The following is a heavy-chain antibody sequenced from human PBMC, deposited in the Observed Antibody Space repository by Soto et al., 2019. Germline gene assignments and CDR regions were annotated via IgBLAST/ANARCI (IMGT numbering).Heavy chain of an antibody. V-gene: IGHV5-51*01. CDR3: ASHLGFGELNGMDV. Sequence: XASLKLYLPGSGYSFTSYLIGWVRQMPGKGLEWMGIIYPGDSDTRYSPSFQCQVTISADKSISTAYLQWSSLKASDTAMYYCASHLGFGELNGMDVWGQGTTVTASS. CDR2: IYPGDSDT. CDR1: GYSFTSYL. J-gene: IGHJ6*02. D-gene: IGHD3-10*01.